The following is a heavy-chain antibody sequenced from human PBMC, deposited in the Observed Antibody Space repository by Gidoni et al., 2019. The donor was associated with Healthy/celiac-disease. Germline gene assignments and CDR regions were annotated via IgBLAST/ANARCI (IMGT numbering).Heavy chain of an antibody. Sequence: QVQLVQSGTAVKKPGSSVKVSFKASGVTFSISAISWVRQAPGQGLEWMGGLIPIFGTANYAQKFQGRVTITADKSTSTADMELSSRRSEDTAVYYCARDKVVSLRIQLWSDYWGQGTLVTVSS. J-gene: IGHJ4*02. CDR3: ARDKVVSLRIQLWSDY. D-gene: IGHD5-18*01. V-gene: IGHV1-69*06. CDR1: GVTFSISA. CDR2: LIPIFGTA.